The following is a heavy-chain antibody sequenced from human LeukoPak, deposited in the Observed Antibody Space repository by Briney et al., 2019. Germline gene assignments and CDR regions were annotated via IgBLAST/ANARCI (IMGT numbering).Heavy chain of an antibody. J-gene: IGHJ5*02. D-gene: IGHD2-2*01. Sequence: ASVKVSCKASGYTFTGYYMHWVRQAPGQGLEWMGWINPNSGGTNYAQKFQGRVTMTRDTSISTAYMELSRLRSDDTAVYYCARAPQIVVVPAAIDWFDPWGQGTLVTVSS. CDR3: ARAPQIVVVPAAIDWFDP. CDR2: INPNSGGT. CDR1: GYTFTGYY. V-gene: IGHV1-2*02.